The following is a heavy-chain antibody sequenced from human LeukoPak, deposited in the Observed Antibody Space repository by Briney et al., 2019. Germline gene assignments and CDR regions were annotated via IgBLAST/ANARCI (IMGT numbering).Heavy chain of an antibody. Sequence: ASVKVSCKASGYTFTTYEIYWVRQATGQGLEWVGWMSPNSGNTGYAQKFQGRVTMTRNTSISTAYMELSSLRSEDTAVYYCAREITMVRGVTTFDXXXQGTLVT. J-gene: IGHJ4*02. V-gene: IGHV1-8*02. CDR2: MSPNSGNT. CDR1: GYTFTTYE. CDR3: AREITMVRGVTTFDX. D-gene: IGHD3-10*01.